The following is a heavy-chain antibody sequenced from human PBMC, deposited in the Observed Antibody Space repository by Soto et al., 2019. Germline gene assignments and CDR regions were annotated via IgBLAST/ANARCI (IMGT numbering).Heavy chain of an antibody. CDR1: GFSFSNSD. J-gene: IGHJ3*02. CDR3: TRGPTHGAFDI. CDR2: ISIDGSRK. V-gene: IGHV3-30*03. Sequence: GGSLRLSCVASGFSFSNSDMHLVRQAPGKGLEWLAHISIDGSRKYYADPVKGRFTVSRENSKNTLYLQINSLAPEEAALYYCTRGPTHGAFDIWGQGTMVTV.